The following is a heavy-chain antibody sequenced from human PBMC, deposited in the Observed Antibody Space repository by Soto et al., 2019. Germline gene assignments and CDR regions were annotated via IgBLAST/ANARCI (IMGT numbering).Heavy chain of an antibody. D-gene: IGHD3-22*01. J-gene: IGHJ4*02. Sequence: SETLSLTCTVSGGSISSGGYYWSWIRQHPGKGLEWIGYIYYSGSTYYNPSLKSRVTISVDTSKNQFSLKLSSVTAADTAVYYCARTDYYDSSGYLYYFDYWGQGTLVTVSS. CDR3: ARTDYYDSSGYLYYFDY. CDR1: GGSISSGGYY. V-gene: IGHV4-31*03. CDR2: IYYSGST.